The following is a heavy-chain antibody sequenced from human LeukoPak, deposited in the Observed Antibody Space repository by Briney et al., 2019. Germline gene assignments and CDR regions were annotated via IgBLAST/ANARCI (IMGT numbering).Heavy chain of an antibody. CDR2: IYYSGIT. J-gene: IGHJ3*02. CDR1: GGSIRGYY. Sequence: SETLSLTCTVSGGSIRGYYWSWIRQPPGKGLEYIGYIYYSGITNYNPSLKSRVTISVDTSKNQFSLKLSSVTAADTAVYYCAREPRAFDIWGQGTMVTVSS. V-gene: IGHV4-59*12. CDR3: AREPRAFDI.